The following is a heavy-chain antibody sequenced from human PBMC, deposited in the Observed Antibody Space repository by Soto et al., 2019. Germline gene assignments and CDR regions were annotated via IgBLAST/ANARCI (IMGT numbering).Heavy chain of an antibody. Sequence: GGTLRLSCSASGFTFSTYSMYWVHQAPGKGLERFSSISSSSSYIYYADSVKGRFTISRDNAKNSLYLQMKRLGDEDTAAYYCARDDIVVVVAANAPDVYYYYGMDVWGQGTTVTVSS. CDR2: ISSSSSYI. D-gene: IGHD2-15*01. CDR1: GFTFSTYS. CDR3: ARDDIVVVVAANAPDVYYYYGMDV. V-gene: IGHV3-21*01. J-gene: IGHJ6*02.